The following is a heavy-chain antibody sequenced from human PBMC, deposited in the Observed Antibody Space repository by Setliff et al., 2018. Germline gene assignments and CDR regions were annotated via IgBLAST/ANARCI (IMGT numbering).Heavy chain of an antibody. D-gene: IGHD1-26*01. CDR3: ARGGDSGSYFLANHDAFDI. Sequence: SETLSLTCTVSGGSISSSSYYWGWIRQPPGKGLEWIGSIHYSGSTYYNPPLKSRVTISIDTSKNQFSLKLSSVTAADTAVYYCARGGDSGSYFLANHDAFDIWGQGTMVTVS. J-gene: IGHJ3*02. CDR1: GGSISSSSYY. CDR2: IHYSGST. V-gene: IGHV4-39*07.